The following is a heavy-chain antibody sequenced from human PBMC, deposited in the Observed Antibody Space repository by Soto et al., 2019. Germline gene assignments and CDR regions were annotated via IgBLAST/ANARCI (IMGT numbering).Heavy chain of an antibody. CDR2: ISGSGDST. V-gene: IGHV3-23*01. CDR1: RFTFSNYA. Sequence: GGSLRLSCAASRFTFSNYAMTWVRQAPGKGLEWVSTISGSGDSTYYADSVKGRFTISRDNSKNTLYLRMNSLRAEDTAVYYCAKVTGLWFGGYYYYGMDVWGQGTTVTVSS. J-gene: IGHJ6*02. D-gene: IGHD3-10*01. CDR3: AKVTGLWFGGYYYYGMDV.